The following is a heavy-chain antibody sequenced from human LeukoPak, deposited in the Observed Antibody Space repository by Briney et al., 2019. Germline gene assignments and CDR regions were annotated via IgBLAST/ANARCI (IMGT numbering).Heavy chain of an antibody. Sequence: GASVKVSCKASVDTFSIYATSWVRHAPGQGREGMGRSIPILGIANYAQKFQGRVTITADKSKSTAYMELSGLRFEDRAVYYCARARIQLYDCYYGMDVWGQGTTVTVFS. D-gene: IGHD5-18*01. V-gene: IGHV1-69*04. J-gene: IGHJ6*02. CDR1: VDTFSIYA. CDR3: ARARIQLYDCYYGMDV. CDR2: SIPILGIA.